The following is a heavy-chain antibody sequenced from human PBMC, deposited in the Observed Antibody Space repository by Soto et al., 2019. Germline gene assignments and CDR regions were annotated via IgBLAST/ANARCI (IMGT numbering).Heavy chain of an antibody. CDR2: IWYDGSNK. V-gene: IGHV3-33*06. CDR1: GFTFSSYG. D-gene: IGHD3-22*01. J-gene: IGHJ4*02. CDR3: AKDLKEGRPTYYYDSSGYAY. Sequence: GGSLRLSCAASGFTFSSYGMHWVRQAPGKGLEWVAVIWYDGSNKYYADSVKGRFTISRDNSKNTLYLQMNSLRAEDTAVYYCAKDLKEGRPTYYYDSSGYAYWGQGTLVTVSS.